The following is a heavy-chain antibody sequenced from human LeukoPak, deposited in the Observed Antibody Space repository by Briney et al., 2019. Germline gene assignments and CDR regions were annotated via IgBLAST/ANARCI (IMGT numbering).Heavy chain of an antibody. V-gene: IGHV3-30-3*01. J-gene: IGHJ4*02. CDR3: ARGLEYSSSSDY. CDR1: GFTFSSYA. CDR2: TSYDGSNK. D-gene: IGHD6-6*01. Sequence: PGGSLRLSCAASGFTFSSYAMRWVRQAPGKGLEWVAVTSYDGSNKHYADSVKGRFTISRDNSKNTLYPQMNSLRAEDTAVYYCARGLEYSSSSDYWGQGTLVTVSS.